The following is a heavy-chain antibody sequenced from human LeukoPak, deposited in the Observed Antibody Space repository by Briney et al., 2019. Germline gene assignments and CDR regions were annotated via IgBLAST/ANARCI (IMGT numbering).Heavy chain of an antibody. CDR1: GFSFSDYY. J-gene: IGHJ4*02. CDR2: ISGSSSPI. D-gene: IGHD6-13*01. Sequence: GGSLRLSCAASGFSFSDYYMSWIRQAPGRGLEWISYISGSSSPIYYADSVKGRFTISRDNAKNSVYLQMNSLRAEDTAVYYCARGMAAAGPDYWGQGILVTVSS. V-gene: IGHV3-11*01. CDR3: ARGMAAAGPDY.